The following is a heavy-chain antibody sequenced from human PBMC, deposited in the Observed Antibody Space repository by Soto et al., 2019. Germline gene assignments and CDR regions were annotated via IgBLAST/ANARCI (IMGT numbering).Heavy chain of an antibody. CDR1: GGTFTSQT. CDR2: ITPMLGIT. V-gene: IGHV1-69*08. J-gene: IGHJ1*01. CDR3: ARERVYDSTGYSMAAYFQQ. D-gene: IGHD3-22*01. Sequence: QVQLVQSGAEVKKPGSSVKVSCKPSGGTFTSQTVSWVRQAPGQGLEWMGRITPMLGITNYAQKFQGRVTXTXEXXTNTAYMELSSLRPEDTAVFYCARERVYDSTGYSMAAYFQQWGQGTVVTVSS.